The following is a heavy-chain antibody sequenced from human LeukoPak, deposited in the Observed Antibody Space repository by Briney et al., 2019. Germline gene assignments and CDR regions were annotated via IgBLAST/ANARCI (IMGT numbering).Heavy chain of an antibody. D-gene: IGHD3-22*01. CDR3: AAYYYDSSGYFG. Sequence: GSLRLSCAVSGFTFNNYARRWVRQPPGKGLEWIGSINYSGSTFYNPSLKSRVTISADTSKTQFSLKLSTVTAADTAVYYCAAYYYDSSGYFGWGQGTLVTVSS. CDR1: GFTFNNYA. J-gene: IGHJ4*02. CDR2: INYSGST. V-gene: IGHV4-39*01.